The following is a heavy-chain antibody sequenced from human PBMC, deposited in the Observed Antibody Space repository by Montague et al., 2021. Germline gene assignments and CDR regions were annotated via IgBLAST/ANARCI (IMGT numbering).Heavy chain of an antibody. CDR3: GVSPRRGGMDV. V-gene: IGHV3-7*01. J-gene: IGHJ6*03. CDR2: IGDDGVET. Sequence: SLRLSCAASGFTFSSYWMSWVRQAPGKGLEWVANIGDDGVETYYVDSVKGRFTVSRDNAKSSLYLQMNSLRAGDTAVYYCGVSPRRGGMDVWGKGTTVTVSS. CDR1: GFTFSSYW.